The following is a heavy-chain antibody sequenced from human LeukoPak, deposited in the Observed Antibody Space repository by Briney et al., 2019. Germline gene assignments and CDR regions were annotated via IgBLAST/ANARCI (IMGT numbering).Heavy chain of an antibody. CDR2: IYYSGST. Sequence: AHTLSLTCTVSGGSIRDYYWSWIRQPPGKGLEGIGYIYYSGSTNYNPSLKSRVTISIDTSKNQFSLKLSSVTAADTGVYYCARDRCSSRSCYLTINQKGYLDVWGSGTVVTVSS. CDR1: GGSIRDYY. V-gene: IGHV4-59*01. D-gene: IGHD2-2*01. CDR3: ARDRCSSRSCYLTINQKGYLDV. J-gene: IGHJ2*01.